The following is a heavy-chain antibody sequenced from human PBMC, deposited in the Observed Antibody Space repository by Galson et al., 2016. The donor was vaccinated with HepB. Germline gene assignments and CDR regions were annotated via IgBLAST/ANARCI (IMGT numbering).Heavy chain of an antibody. CDR1: GFTFSRYW. Sequence: SLRLSCAASGFTFSRYWMHWVRQAPGKGLVWVSRINRDGSSTSYADSVKGRFTISRDNAKNTLYLQMNSLRAEDTAVYYCARVEEGELLPDYWGQGTLVTVSS. D-gene: IGHD1-26*01. CDR3: ARVEEGELLPDY. V-gene: IGHV3-74*01. CDR2: INRDGSST. J-gene: IGHJ4*02.